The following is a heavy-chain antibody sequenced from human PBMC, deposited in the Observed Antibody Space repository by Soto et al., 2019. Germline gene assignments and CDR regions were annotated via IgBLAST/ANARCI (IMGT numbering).Heavy chain of an antibody. Sequence: EVQLVQSGAEVKKPGESLMISCKGSGYSFTSYWIGWVRQMPGKGLEWMGIIYPGDSDTRYSPSFQGQVTISADKSISTAYLQWSSLKASDTAMYYCARHGGYDFFRYYYYYGMDVWGQGTTVTVSS. V-gene: IGHV5-51*01. CDR2: IYPGDSDT. D-gene: IGHD3-3*01. CDR1: GYSFTSYW. J-gene: IGHJ6*02. CDR3: ARHGGYDFFRYYYYYGMDV.